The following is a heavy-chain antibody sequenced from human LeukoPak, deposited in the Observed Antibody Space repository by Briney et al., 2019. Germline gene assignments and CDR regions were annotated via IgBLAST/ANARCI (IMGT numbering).Heavy chain of an antibody. Sequence: GGSLRLSCAASGFTFSSYSMNWVRQAPGKGLEWVANIKQDGGEKYYVDSVKGRFTISRDNTNNLLYLQMNSLRAEDTAVYYCARGGPDRNNRYPDYWGQGTLVTVSS. J-gene: IGHJ4*02. V-gene: IGHV3-7*01. D-gene: IGHD1/OR15-1a*01. CDR1: GFTFSSYS. CDR2: IKQDGGEK. CDR3: ARGGPDRNNRYPDY.